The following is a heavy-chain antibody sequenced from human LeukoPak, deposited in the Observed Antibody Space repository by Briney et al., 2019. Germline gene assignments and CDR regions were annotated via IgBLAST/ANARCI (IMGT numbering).Heavy chain of an antibody. J-gene: IGHJ4*02. CDR3: ARTRGYSGYEDFDY. D-gene: IGHD5-12*01. CDR2: IYYSGST. CDR1: GGSISSGGYY. V-gene: IGHV4-31*03. Sequence: SQTLSLTCTVSGGSISSGGYYWSWVRQHPGKGLEWIGYIYYSGSTYYNPSLKSRVTISVDTSKNQFSLKLSSVTAADTAVYYCARTRGYSGYEDFDYWGQGTLVTVSS.